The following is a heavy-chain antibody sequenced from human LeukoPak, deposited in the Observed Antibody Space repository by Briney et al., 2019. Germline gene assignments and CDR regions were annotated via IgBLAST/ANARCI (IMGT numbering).Heavy chain of an antibody. J-gene: IGHJ4*02. D-gene: IGHD4-17*01. Sequence: GESLKISCAASGFTFSGSAMHWVRQASGKGLEWVGRIRSKANSYATAYAASVKGRFTISRDDSKNTAYLQMNSLKTEDTAVYYCTRPLISDYGDYVNYWGQGTLVTVSS. CDR2: IRSKANSYAT. CDR3: TRPLISDYGDYVNY. CDR1: GFTFSGSA. V-gene: IGHV3-73*01.